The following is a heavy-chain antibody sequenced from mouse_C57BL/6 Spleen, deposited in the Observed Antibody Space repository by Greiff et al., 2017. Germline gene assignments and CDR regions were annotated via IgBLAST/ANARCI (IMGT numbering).Heavy chain of an antibody. CDR1: GYTFTEYT. V-gene: IGHV1-62-2*01. D-gene: IGHD2-4*01. CDR3: ARHEVPPSYYDYGGDYAMDY. CDR2: FYPGSGSI. J-gene: IGHJ4*01. Sequence: VQLQQSGAELVKPGASVKLSCKASGYTFTEYTIHWVQQRSGQGLEWIGWFYPGSGSIKYNEKFKDKATLTADKSSSTVYMELSRLTSEDSAVXFCARHEVPPSYYDYGGDYAMDYWGQGTSVTVSS.